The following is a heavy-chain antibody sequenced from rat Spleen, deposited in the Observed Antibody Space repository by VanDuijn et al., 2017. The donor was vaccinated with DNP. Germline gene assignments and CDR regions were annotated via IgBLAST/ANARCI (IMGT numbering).Heavy chain of an antibody. CDR2: ISYNGGTP. CDR1: GFTFSDYS. CDR3: ARHRTIMPYYYAMDA. V-gene: IGHV5-7*01. D-gene: IGHD1-12*01. J-gene: IGHJ3*01. Sequence: EVQLVESGGGLVQPGRSLKLSCAASGFTFSDYSMAWVRQAPKKGLDWVATISYNGGTPYYRDSVKGRFTISRDNAQSTLYLQMDSLRSEDTATYYCARHRTIMPYYYAMDAWGQGTLVSVSS.